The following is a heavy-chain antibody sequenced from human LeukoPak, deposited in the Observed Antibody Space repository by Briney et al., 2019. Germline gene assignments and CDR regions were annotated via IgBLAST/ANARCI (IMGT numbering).Heavy chain of an antibody. CDR3: AKLPELRYFDWYPAGY. D-gene: IGHD3-9*01. J-gene: IGHJ4*02. V-gene: IGHV3-23*01. CDR2: ISGSGGST. CDR1: GFTFSSYA. Sequence: GGSLRLSCAASGFTFSSYAMSWVRQAPGKGLEWVSAISGSGGSTYYADSVKGRFTISRDNSKNTLYLQMNSLRAEDTAVYYCAKLPELRYFDWYPAGYWGQGTLVTVSS.